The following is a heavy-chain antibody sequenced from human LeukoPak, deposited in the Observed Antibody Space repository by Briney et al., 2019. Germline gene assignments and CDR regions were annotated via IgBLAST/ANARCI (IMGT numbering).Heavy chain of an antibody. V-gene: IGHV2-5*01. CDR1: GFSLSTSGVG. Sequence: SGPTLVNPTQTLTLTCTFSGFSLSTSGVGVGWIRQPPGKALEWLALIYWSDDNLYSPSLKGRLTIGKDTSKNQVVLTMTNVDPVDTATYYCVHRRRYGSSTAWFDPWGQGTLVTVSS. CDR3: VHRRRYGSSTAWFDP. CDR2: IYWSDDN. D-gene: IGHD2-15*01. J-gene: IGHJ5*02.